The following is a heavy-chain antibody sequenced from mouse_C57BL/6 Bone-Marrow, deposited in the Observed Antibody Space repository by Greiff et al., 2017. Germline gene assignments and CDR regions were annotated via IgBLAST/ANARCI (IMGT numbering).Heavy chain of an antibody. Sequence: EVQLQQSGPELVKPGASVKISCKASGYTFTDYYMNWVKQSHGKSLEWIGDINPNNGGTSYNQKFKGKATLTVDKSSSTAYMELRSLTSEDSAVYYCARDYYYGSSYVFAYWGQGTLVTVSA. V-gene: IGHV1-26*01. CDR1: GYTFTDYY. CDR3: ARDYYYGSSYVFAY. J-gene: IGHJ3*01. D-gene: IGHD1-1*01. CDR2: INPNNGGT.